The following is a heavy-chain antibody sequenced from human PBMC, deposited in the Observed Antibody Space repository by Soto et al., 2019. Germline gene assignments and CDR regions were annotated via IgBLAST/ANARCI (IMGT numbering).Heavy chain of an antibody. CDR2: IYYSGST. D-gene: IGHD1-7*01. J-gene: IGHJ4*02. Sequence: SETLSLTCTVSGGSISSSSYYWGWIRQPPGKGLEWIGSIYYSGSTYYNPSLKSRVTISVDTSKNQFPLKLSSVTAADTAVYYCARHGITGTKDPRDHFDYWGQGTLVTVSS. V-gene: IGHV4-39*01. CDR1: GGSISSSSYY. CDR3: ARHGITGTKDPRDHFDY.